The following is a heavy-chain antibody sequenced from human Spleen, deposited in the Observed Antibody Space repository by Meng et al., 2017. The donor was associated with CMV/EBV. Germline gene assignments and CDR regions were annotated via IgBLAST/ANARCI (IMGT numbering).Heavy chain of an antibody. D-gene: IGHD2-2*01. V-gene: IGHV3-21*01. J-gene: IGHJ1*01. CDR2: ISSSSSYI. CDR3: ARGPPAARGYFQH. CDR1: GFTFSSYS. Sequence: GESLKISCAASGFTFSSYSMNWVRQAPGKGLEWVSSISSSSSYIYYADSVKGRFTISRDNAKNSLCLQMNSLRAEDTGVYYCARGPPAARGYFQHWGQGTLVTVSS.